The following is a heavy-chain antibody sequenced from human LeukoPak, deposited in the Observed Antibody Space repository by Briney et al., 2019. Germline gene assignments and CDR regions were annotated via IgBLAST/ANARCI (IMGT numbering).Heavy chain of an antibody. CDR2: IIPIFGTA. CDR1: GGTFSSYA. V-gene: IGHV1-69*13. Sequence: ASVKVSCKASGGTFSSYAISWVRQAPGQGLEWMGGIIPIFGTANYAQKFQGRVTITADESTSTAYMELSSLRSEDTAVYYCAREVRGIPYSSSWYYFDYWGQGTLVTVSS. CDR3: AREVRGIPYSSSWYYFDY. D-gene: IGHD6-13*01. J-gene: IGHJ4*02.